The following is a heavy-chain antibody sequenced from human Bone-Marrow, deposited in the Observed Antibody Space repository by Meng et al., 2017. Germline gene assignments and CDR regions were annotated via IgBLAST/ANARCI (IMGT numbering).Heavy chain of an antibody. V-gene: IGHV4-34*01. J-gene: IGHJ4*02. Sequence: GPFKEWGAGLLKPSGTLSRTGAVYGGSFSGYYWSWIRQPPGKGLEWIGEINHSGSTNYNPSLKSRVTISVDTSKNQFSLKLSSVTAADTAVYYCARGRTPRYCSGGSCYSPSYYFDYWGQGTLVTVAS. CDR3: ARGRTPRYCSGGSCYSPSYYFDY. D-gene: IGHD2-15*01. CDR2: INHSGST. CDR1: GGSFSGYY.